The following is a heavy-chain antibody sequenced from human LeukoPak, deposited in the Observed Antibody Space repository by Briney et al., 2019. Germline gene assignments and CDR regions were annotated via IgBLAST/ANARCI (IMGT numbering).Heavy chain of an antibody. D-gene: IGHD3-10*01. J-gene: IGHJ4*02. CDR3: ARNNIVTGTYFDY. Sequence: SETLSLTCTVSGDSISSYSCGWVRQPAGKGWEWIGPIYASVYTDYDPCLRSRVTMSVDTSKNQFSLKLTSWAAADTSVFLCARNNIVTGTYFDYWGPGTLVTVSS. V-gene: IGHV4-4*07. CDR1: GDSISSYS. CDR2: IYASVYT.